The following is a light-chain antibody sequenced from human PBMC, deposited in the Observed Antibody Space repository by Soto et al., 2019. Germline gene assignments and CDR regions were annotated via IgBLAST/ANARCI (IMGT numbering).Light chain of an antibody. CDR1: RSDVGGYNY. CDR3: TSYRASSTLDV. Sequence: QSALTQPASVSGSPGQSITISCTGTRSDVGGYNYVSWYQQYPGKAPKLIIYEVNKRPSGVSNRLSGSKSGNTASLTISGLQADDESDYFCTSYRASSTLDVFGTGTKVTGL. CDR2: EVN. V-gene: IGLV2-14*01. J-gene: IGLJ1*01.